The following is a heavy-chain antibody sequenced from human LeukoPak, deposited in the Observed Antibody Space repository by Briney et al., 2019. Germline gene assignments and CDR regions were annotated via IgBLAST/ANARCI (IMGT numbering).Heavy chain of an antibody. CDR2: IYNSGST. D-gene: IGHD5-18*01. J-gene: IGHJ4*02. CDR1: GGSISGYY. CDR3: ARYSYGIDY. Sequence: PSETLSLTCTVSGGSISGYYWSWIRQPPGKGLEWVGYIYNSGSTHYNPSLKSRVTISLDTSKNQFSLKLTSVTAADTAVYYCARYSYGIDYWGQGTLVTVSS. V-gene: IGHV4-59*08.